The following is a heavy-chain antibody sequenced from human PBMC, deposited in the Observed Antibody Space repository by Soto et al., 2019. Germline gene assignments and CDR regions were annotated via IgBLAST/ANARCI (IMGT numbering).Heavy chain of an antibody. Sequence: TLSLTCTVSGCSISSYYWSWIRQPPGKGLEWIGYIYYSGSTNYNPSLKSRVTRSVDTSKNQFSLKLSAVTAAGTAVYYFARSLVRYLDPWGQGTLVTVYS. V-gene: IGHV4-59*01. J-gene: IGHJ5*02. D-gene: IGHD3-16*02. CDR1: GCSISSYY. CDR2: IYYSGST. CDR3: ARSLVRYLDP.